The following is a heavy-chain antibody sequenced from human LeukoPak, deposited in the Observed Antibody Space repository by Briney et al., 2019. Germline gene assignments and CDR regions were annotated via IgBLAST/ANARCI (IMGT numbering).Heavy chain of an antibody. CDR1: GGSLSSGNYY. J-gene: IGHJ4*02. CDR3: ARGQAAAGTREYFDY. CDR2: IYTSGST. Sequence: PSETLSLTCAVSGGSLSSGNYYWSWIRQPAGKGLEWIGRIYTSGSTNYNPSLKSRVTISVDTSKNQFSLKLSSVTAADTAVYYCARGQAAAGTREYFDYWGQGTLVTVSS. D-gene: IGHD6-13*01. V-gene: IGHV4-61*02.